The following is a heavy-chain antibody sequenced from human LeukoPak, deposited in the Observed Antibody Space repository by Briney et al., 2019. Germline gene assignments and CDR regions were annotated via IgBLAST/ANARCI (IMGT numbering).Heavy chain of an antibody. J-gene: IGHJ4*02. Sequence: GGSLRLSCAASGFTFGMHWVHQAPGKGLEWVAVISYNGSNKYYADSVEGRFTISRDNSKNTLYLQMNSLRAEDTAVYYCAKDPLAYWGQGTLVTVSS. CDR1: GFTFG. V-gene: IGHV3-30*18. CDR3: AKDPLAY. CDR2: ISYNGSNK.